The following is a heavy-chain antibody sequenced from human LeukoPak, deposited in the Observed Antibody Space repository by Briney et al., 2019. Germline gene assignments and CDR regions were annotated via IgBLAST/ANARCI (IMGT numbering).Heavy chain of an antibody. CDR3: ARVKDSGYDFDY. V-gene: IGHV4-59*01. J-gene: IGHJ4*02. CDR2: IYYSGST. Sequence: SSETLSLTCTVSGGSISSYYWSWIRQPPGKGLDGIGYIYYSGSTNYNPSLKSRVIISVDTSKNQFSLKLSSVTAADTAVYYCARVKDSGYDFDYWGQGTLVTVSS. CDR1: GGSISSYY. D-gene: IGHD5-12*01.